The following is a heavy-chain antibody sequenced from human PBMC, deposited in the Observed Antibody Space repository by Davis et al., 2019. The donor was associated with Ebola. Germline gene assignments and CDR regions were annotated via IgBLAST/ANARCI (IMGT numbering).Heavy chain of an antibody. CDR1: GYSFTSYW. J-gene: IGHJ4*02. V-gene: IGHV5-51*01. Sequence: PGGSLRLSCKGSGYSFTSYWIGWVRQMPGKGLEWMGIIYPGDSDTRYSPSFQGQVTISADKSISTAYLQWSSLKASDTAMYYCARHMNHFGVVIEMDYWGQGTLVTVSS. D-gene: IGHD3-3*01. CDR3: ARHMNHFGVVIEMDY. CDR2: IYPGDSDT.